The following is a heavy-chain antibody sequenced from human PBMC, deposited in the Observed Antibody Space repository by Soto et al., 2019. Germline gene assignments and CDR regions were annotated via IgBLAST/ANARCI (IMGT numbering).Heavy chain of an antibody. V-gene: IGHV4-59*01. CDR1: GGSISSYY. CDR2: IYYSGST. J-gene: IGHJ6*02. CDR3: ARGEYSYGGYYYCGMDV. D-gene: IGHD5-18*01. Sequence: SETLSLTCTVSGGSISSYYWSWIRQPPGKGLEWIGYIYYSGSTNYNPSLKSRVTISVDTSKNQFSLKLSSVTAADTAVYYCARGEYSYGGYYYCGMDVSGQGTTVTVSS.